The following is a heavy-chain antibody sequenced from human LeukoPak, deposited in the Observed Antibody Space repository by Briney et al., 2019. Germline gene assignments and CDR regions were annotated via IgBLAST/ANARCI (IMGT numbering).Heavy chain of an antibody. CDR1: GFTFSDYY. CDR3: ARRAASGRYFDY. D-gene: IGHD6-13*01. V-gene: IGHV3-11*01. Sequence: GGSLRLSCAASGFTFSDYYMTWIRQAPGKGLEWVSYISSGTTTYYADSVKGRFTISRDNAGNSLYLQMSSLRAEDTAVYYCARRAASGRYFDYWGQGTPVTVSS. CDR2: ISSGTTT. J-gene: IGHJ4*02.